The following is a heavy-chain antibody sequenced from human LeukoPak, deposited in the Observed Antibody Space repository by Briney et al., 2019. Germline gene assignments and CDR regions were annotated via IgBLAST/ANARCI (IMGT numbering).Heavy chain of an antibody. Sequence: SVKVSCKASGFTFTSSAVQWVRQARGQRLEWIGWIVVGSGNTNYAQKFQERVTITRDMSTSTAYMELSSLRSEDTAVYYCAASTVLRFLEWPEPGAYYMDVWGKGTTVTVSS. V-gene: IGHV1-58*01. CDR3: AASTVLRFLEWPEPGAYYMDV. CDR1: GFTFTSSA. D-gene: IGHD3-3*01. CDR2: IVVGSGNT. J-gene: IGHJ6*03.